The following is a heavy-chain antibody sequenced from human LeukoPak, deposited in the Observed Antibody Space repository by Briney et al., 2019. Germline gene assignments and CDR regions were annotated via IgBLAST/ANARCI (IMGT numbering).Heavy chain of an antibody. CDR3: ARHRLGSGILADY. J-gene: IGHJ4*02. V-gene: IGHV3-7*01. Sequence: PGGSLRLSCAASGFTFSSYWMSWVRQAPGKGLEWVANIKQDGSEKNYVDSVKGRFTISRDNAKNSLYLQMNSLRAEDTAVYYCARHRLGSGILADYWGQGTLVTVSS. CDR1: GFTFSSYW. D-gene: IGHD3-10*01. CDR2: IKQDGSEK.